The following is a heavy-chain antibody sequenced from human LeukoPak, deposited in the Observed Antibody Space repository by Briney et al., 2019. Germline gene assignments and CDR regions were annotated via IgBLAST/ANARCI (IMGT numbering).Heavy chain of an antibody. CDR2: IIPMFDTP. CDR3: ARAQTPDEAFDI. Sequence: ASVKVSCKASGDTFTTYAIIWVRQAPGQGLEWMGGIIPMFDTPNYAQKFQGRVTITADKSTATAYMELSSLKSADTAVYYCARAQTPDEAFDIWGQGTLVTVS. CDR1: GDTFTTYA. V-gene: IGHV1-69*06. J-gene: IGHJ3*02.